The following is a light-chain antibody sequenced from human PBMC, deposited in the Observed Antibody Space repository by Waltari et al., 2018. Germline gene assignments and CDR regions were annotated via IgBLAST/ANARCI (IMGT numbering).Light chain of an antibody. V-gene: IGLV1-40*01. CDR3: QSYDTSLSVV. J-gene: IGLJ2*01. CDR1: GSTIGAYD. CDR2: GVN. Sequence: QSVLTQPPSVSGAPGQRVTLSCTGSGSTIGAYDVHWYQHRPGKAPTLLIYGVNNRPSGVPDRFFGSKSGTSASLAITSLRAEDEGVYYCQSYDTSLSVVFGGGTKLTVL.